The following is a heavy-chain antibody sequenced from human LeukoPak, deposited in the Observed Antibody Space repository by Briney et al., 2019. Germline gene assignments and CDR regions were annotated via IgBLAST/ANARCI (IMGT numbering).Heavy chain of an antibody. Sequence: GGFLRLSCAASGFTFSDYYMSWIRQAPGKGLEWVSYISSSGSTIYYADSVKGRFTISRDNAKNSLYLQMNSLRAEDTAVYYCARDYYGSGSYGYYFDYWGQGTLVTVSS. V-gene: IGHV3-11*04. CDR3: ARDYYGSGSYGYYFDY. CDR2: ISSSGSTI. J-gene: IGHJ4*02. CDR1: GFTFSDYY. D-gene: IGHD3-10*01.